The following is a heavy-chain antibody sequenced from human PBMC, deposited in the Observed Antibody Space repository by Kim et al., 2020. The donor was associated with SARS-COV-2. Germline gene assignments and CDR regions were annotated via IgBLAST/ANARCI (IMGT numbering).Heavy chain of an antibody. V-gene: IGHV3-9*01. CDR3: AKDTIVRGVIYWFDP. CDR2: ISWNSGSI. Sequence: GGSLRLSCAASGFTFDDYAMHWVRQAPGKGLEWVSGISWNSGSIGYADSVKGRFTISRDNAKNSLYLQMNSLRAEDTALYYCAKDTIVRGVIYWFDPWG. D-gene: IGHD3-10*01. J-gene: IGHJ5*02. CDR1: GFTFDDYA.